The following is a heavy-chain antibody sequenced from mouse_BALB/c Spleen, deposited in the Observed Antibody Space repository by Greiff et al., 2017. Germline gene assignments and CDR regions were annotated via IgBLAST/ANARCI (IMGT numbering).Heavy chain of an antibody. CDR1: GYSFTSYW. V-gene: IGHV1-61*01. CDR2: IDPSDSET. J-gene: IGHJ4*01. Sequence: VQLQQPGAELVRPGASVKLSCKASGYSFTSYWMNWVKQRPGRGLEWIGRIDPSDSETHYNQKFKDKATLTVDKSSSTAYIQLSSLTSEDSAVYYCARDYYGNYPYAMDYWGQGTSVTVSS. CDR3: ARDYYGNYPYAMDY. D-gene: IGHD2-1*01.